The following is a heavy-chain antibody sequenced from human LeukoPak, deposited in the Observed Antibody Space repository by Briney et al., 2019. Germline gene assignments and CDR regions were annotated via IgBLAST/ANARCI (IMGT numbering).Heavy chain of an antibody. Sequence: ASETLSLTCTVSGGSISSHYWSGIRQPAGKGLEWIGRIYASGSTEYNPSLKSRVTMSVDTSKNQFSLKLKSLTAADTAVYYCARAGYYDSSRYSTTFDSWGQGTLVTVSS. CDR3: ARAGYYDSSRYSTTFDS. CDR1: GGSISSHY. V-gene: IGHV4-4*07. CDR2: IYASGST. D-gene: IGHD3-22*01. J-gene: IGHJ4*02.